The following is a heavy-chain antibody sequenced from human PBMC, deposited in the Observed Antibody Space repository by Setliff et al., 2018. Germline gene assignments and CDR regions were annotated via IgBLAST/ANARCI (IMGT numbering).Heavy chain of an antibody. D-gene: IGHD3-10*01. V-gene: IGHV4-61*09. J-gene: IGHJ4*02. CDR2: IYTRGST. CDR3: AKATGFGELFI. Sequence: PSETLSLTCTVSGDSITSGSYYWSWVRQPAGQGLEWIGQIYTRGSTNENPSLKSRVTISVDTSKNQVSLRLTSVTAADTAIYYCAKATGFGELFIWGQGTLVTVS. CDR1: GDSITSGSYY.